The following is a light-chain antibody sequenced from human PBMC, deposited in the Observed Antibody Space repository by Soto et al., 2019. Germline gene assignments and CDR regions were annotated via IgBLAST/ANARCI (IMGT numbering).Light chain of an antibody. V-gene: IGLV2-8*01. CDR3: NPYAGSNNWV. Sequence: QSALTQPASVSGSPGQSITISCTGTSSDVGGYNYVSWYQQHPGKAPKLMIYEVSKRPSGVPDRFSGSKSGNTASLTVSGLQAEDEADYYCNPYAGSNNWVFGGGTKVTVL. CDR2: EVS. J-gene: IGLJ3*02. CDR1: SSDVGGYNY.